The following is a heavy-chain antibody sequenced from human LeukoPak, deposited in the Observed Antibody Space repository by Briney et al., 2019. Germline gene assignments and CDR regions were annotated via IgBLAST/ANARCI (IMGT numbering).Heavy chain of an antibody. V-gene: IGHV1-8*03. D-gene: IGHD1-1*01. CDR1: GYTFTSYD. CDR2: MNPNSGNT. CDR3: ATGGYNWNDENWFDP. Sequence: GASVKVSCKASGYTFTSYDINWVRQATGQGLGWMGWMNPNSGNTGYAQKFQGRVTITRNTSISTAYMELSSLRSEDTAVYYCATGGYNWNDENWFDPWGQGTLVTVSS. J-gene: IGHJ5*02.